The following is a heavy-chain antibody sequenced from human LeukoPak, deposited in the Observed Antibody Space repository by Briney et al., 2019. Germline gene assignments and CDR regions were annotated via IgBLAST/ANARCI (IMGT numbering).Heavy chain of an antibody. CDR1: GASISSTVHY. J-gene: IGHJ4*02. CDR3: ARDFGDFRTDY. V-gene: IGHV4-39*01. CDR2: SDYSGGT. Sequence: PSETLSLTCTVSGASISSTVHYWAWIRQSPGKGLEWIGSSDYSGGTTYNPSLNGRVTVSVDTSKNQFSLKLTSVTAADTAVYYCARDFGDFRTDYWGQGTLVTVSS. D-gene: IGHD4-17*01.